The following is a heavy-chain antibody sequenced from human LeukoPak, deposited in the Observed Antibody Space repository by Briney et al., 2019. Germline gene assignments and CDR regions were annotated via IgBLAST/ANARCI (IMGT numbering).Heavy chain of an antibody. V-gene: IGHV4-34*01. D-gene: IGHD3-10*01. CDR1: GGSFSGYY. CDR2: INHSGST. Sequence: SETLSLTCAVYGGSFSGYYWSWIRQPPGKGLGWIGEINHSGSTNYNPSLKSRVTISVDTSKNQFSLKLSSVTAADTAVYYCARGGDAFDPWGQGTLVTVSS. J-gene: IGHJ5*02. CDR3: ARGGDAFDP.